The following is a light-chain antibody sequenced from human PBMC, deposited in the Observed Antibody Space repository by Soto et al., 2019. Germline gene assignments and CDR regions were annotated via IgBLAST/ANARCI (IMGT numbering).Light chain of an antibody. J-gene: IGKJ3*01. V-gene: IGKV2-30*02. CDR3: MQGRHWPYT. Sequence: DVVVTQSPLSLPVTLGQPASISCRSSQSLIHSDGNTYLHWFQQRPGQSPRRLIYPVSILDSGGTHRFRGTGSGTGSTLEISSVQAEDGGDDECMQGRHWPYTLGPRTTVDIK. CDR2: PVS. CDR1: QSLIHSDGNTY.